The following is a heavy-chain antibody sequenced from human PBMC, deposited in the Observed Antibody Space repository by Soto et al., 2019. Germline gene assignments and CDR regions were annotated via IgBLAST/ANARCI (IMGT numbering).Heavy chain of an antibody. J-gene: IGHJ4*02. CDR2: IYYSGST. CDR3: ARHSNRNYGLYYFDY. Sequence: SETLSLTCTVSGGSISSGGYYWSWIRQHPGKGLEWIGYIYYSGSTYYNPSLKSRVTISVDTSKNQFSLKVTSATAADTAVYYCARHSNRNYGLYYFDYWGLGALVTVSS. D-gene: IGHD4-4*01. CDR1: GGSISSGGYY. V-gene: IGHV4-31*03.